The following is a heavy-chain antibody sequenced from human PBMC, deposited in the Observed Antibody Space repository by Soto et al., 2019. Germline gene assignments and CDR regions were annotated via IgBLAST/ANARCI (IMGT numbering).Heavy chain of an antibody. V-gene: IGHV4-31*03. J-gene: IGHJ4*02. CDR2: IYHTGNA. CDR3: AESPARSKFDY. CDR1: GGSVSGGGYY. Sequence: QVQLQESGPGLVKPSQTLSLTCSVSGGSVSGGGYYWSWIRQLPGKGLEWIGYIYHTGNAFYNPSLTSRVTILLDTSKSQFYLKLTSVTAADTAMYYCAESPARSKFDYWGQGTLVTVSS.